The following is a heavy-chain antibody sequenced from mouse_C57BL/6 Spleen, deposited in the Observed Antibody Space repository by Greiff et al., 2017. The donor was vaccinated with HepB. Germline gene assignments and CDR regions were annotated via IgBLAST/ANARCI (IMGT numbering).Heavy chain of an antibody. Sequence: DVMLVESGGGLVKPGGSPKLSCAASGFTFSSYTMSWVRQTPEKRLEWVATLSGGGGNTYYPDSVKGRFTISRDNAKNTLYLQMSSLRSEDTALYYCARHGGNYFDYWGQGTTLTVSS. J-gene: IGHJ2*01. CDR2: LSGGGGNT. D-gene: IGHD2-14*01. CDR3: ARHGGNYFDY. CDR1: GFTFSSYT. V-gene: IGHV5-9*01.